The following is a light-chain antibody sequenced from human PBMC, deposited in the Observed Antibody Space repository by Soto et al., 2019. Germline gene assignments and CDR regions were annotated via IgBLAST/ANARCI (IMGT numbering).Light chain of an antibody. CDR2: NDY. V-gene: IGLV1-44*01. CDR1: TSNIGSDT. CDR3: AAWDDNLNGVI. Sequence: QSVLTQPPSASGTPGQRVTISCSGSTSNIGSDTVHWYQQFPGAATKLLSYNDYQRPSGVPDRFSASKSATSASLAISGLPSEDEAAYYCAAWDDNLNGVIFGGGTKLTVL. J-gene: IGLJ2*01.